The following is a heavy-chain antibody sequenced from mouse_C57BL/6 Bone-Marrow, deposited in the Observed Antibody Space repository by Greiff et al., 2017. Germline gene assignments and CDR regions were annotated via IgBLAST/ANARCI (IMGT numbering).Heavy chain of an antibody. CDR2: IHPNSGST. J-gene: IGHJ2*01. D-gene: IGHD3-2*02. V-gene: IGHV1-64*01. Sequence: QVQLQQSGAELVKPGASVKLSCKASGYTFTSYWMHWVKQRPGQGLEWIGMIHPNSGSTNYNEKFKSKATLTVDKSSSTAYMQLSSLTSEDSAVYYCHRQLRLPCDYWGQGTTRTVSS. CDR3: HRQLRLPCDY. CDR1: GYTFTSYW.